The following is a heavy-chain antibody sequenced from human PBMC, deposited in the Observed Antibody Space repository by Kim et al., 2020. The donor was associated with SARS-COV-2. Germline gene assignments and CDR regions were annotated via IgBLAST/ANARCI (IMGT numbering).Heavy chain of an antibody. CDR2: ISYDGSNK. V-gene: IGHV3-30*18. J-gene: IGHJ3*02. Sequence: GGSLRLSCAASGFTFSSYGMHWVRQAPGKGLVWVAVISYDGSNKYYADSVKGRFTISRDNSKNTLYLQMNTLRPEDTAVYYCAKDRGTMVRGVDAFDIWGQGTMVTVSS. CDR3: AKDRGTMVRGVDAFDI. CDR1: GFTFSSYG. D-gene: IGHD3-10*01.